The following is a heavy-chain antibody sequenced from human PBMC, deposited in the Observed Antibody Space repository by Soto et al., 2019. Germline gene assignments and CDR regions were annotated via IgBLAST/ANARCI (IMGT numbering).Heavy chain of an antibody. D-gene: IGHD3-9*01. J-gene: IGHJ6*02. CDR3: ARDLSLGIRYFPTMDV. V-gene: IGHV1-18*01. CDR1: GYTFTSYG. CDR2: ISAYNGNT. Sequence: QVQLVQSGAEVKKPGASVKVSCKASGYTFTSYGISWVGQAPGQGLEWMGWISAYNGNTNYAQKLQGRVTMTKDTSTSTAYMELRSLRSDDTAVYYCARDLSLGIRYFPTMDVWGQGTTVTVSS.